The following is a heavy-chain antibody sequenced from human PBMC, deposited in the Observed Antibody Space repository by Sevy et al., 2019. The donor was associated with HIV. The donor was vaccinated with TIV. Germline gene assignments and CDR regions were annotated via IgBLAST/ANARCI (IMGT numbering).Heavy chain of an antibody. J-gene: IGHJ4*02. Sequence: GGSLRLSCAASGFTFSTYAVSWVRQAPGKGLEWVAALNGDRTYYAGSVKGRFTISRDNPKNTVYLQVNSLRVEDTALYHCVKEETAPYFDCWGQGTLVTVSS. CDR2: LNGDRT. D-gene: IGHD2-21*02. CDR1: GFTFSTYA. V-gene: IGHV3-23*01. CDR3: VKEETAPYFDC.